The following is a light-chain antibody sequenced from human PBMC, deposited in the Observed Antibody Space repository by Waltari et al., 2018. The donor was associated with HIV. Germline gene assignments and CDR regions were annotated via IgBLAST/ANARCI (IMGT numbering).Light chain of an antibody. V-gene: IGLV1-40*01. CDR3: QSYDSNLSGV. J-gene: IGLJ2*01. CDR2: CNS. CDR1: SSNIGEGYD. Sequence: HSVLPQPPSVSGAPGQRVTISCPGSSSNIGEGYDLHWYQKCPGTAPKLLIYCNSNRPSGVPDRFSGSKSGTSASLAITGLQAEDEADYYCQSYDSNLSGVFGGGTKLTVL.